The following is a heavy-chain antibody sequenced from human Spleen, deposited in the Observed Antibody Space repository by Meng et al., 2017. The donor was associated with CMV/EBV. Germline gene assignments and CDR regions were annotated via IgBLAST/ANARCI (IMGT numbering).Heavy chain of an antibody. V-gene: IGHV3-33*06. D-gene: IGHD3-3*01. CDR3: AKDRVSYYDFWSALGY. CDR2: IWYDGSNK. J-gene: IGHJ4*02. CDR1: GFTFSSYG. Sequence: GGSLRLSCAASGFTFSSYGMHWVRQAPGKGLEWVAVIWYDGSNKYYADSVKGRFTISRDNSKNTLYLQMNSLRAEDTAVYYCAKDRVSYYDFWSALGYWGQGTLVTVSS.